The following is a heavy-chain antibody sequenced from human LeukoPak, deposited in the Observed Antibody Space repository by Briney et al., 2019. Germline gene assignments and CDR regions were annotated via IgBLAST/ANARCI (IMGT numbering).Heavy chain of an antibody. CDR2: IYYSGST. CDR3: ASRQVVVAADWFDP. J-gene: IGHJ5*02. D-gene: IGHD2-15*01. V-gene: IGHV4-59*01. CDR1: GGSISSYY. Sequence: PSETLSLTCTVSGGSISSYYWSWIRQPPGKGLEWIGYIYYSGSTNYNPSLKSRVTISVDTSKNQFSLKLSSVTAADTAVYYCASRQVVVAADWFDPWGQGTLVTVSS.